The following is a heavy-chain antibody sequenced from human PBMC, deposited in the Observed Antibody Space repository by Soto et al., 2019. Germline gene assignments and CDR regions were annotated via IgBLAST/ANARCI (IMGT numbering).Heavy chain of an antibody. CDR1: GFTFSSYS. D-gene: IGHD3-22*01. CDR2: ISSSSRTI. Sequence: EVQLVESGGGLVQPGGSLRLSCAASGFTFSSYSMNWVRQAPGKGLEWVSCISSSSRTIYYADSVKGRFTISRDNAKNXXYLQMNSLRDEDTAVYYCARDLSRTTMIVLVTMAYWGQGTLVTVSS. V-gene: IGHV3-48*02. CDR3: ARDLSRTTMIVLVTMAY. J-gene: IGHJ4*02.